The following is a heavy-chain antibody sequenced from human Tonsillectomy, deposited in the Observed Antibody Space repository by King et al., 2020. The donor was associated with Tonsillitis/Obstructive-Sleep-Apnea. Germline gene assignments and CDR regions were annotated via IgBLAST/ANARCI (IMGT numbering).Heavy chain of an antibody. CDR2: INPNSGGT. CDR1: GYTFIGYY. Sequence: QLVQSGAEVKKPGASVKVSCKASGYTFIGYYMYWVRQAPGHGLEWMGWINPNSGGTNYAQKFQGRVTMTRDTSISTAYMELSRLRSDDTAVYYCPRDIHDYSNHDGCWDYWGQGTLVTVSS. J-gene: IGHJ4*02. CDR3: PRDIHDYSNHDGCWDY. D-gene: IGHD4-11*01. V-gene: IGHV1-2*02.